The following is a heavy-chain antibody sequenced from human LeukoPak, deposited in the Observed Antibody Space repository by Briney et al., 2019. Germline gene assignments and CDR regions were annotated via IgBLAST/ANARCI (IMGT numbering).Heavy chain of an antibody. CDR1: GFTFSNYA. D-gene: IGHD1-26*01. J-gene: IGHJ4*02. V-gene: IGHV3-23*01. CDR2: TSGSGTTT. Sequence: PGGSLRLSCAASGFTFSNYAMSWARQAPGKGLEWVSATSGSGTTTSYADSVKGRFTISRDNSKNTLYLQMNSLRAEDTALYYCAKDRSGNHYGTLDCWGPGTLVTVSS. CDR3: AKDRSGNHYGTLDC.